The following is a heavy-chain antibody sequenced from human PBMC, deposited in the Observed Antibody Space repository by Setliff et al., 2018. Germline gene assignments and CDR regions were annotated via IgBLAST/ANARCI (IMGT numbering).Heavy chain of an antibody. D-gene: IGHD2-15*01. Sequence: PSETLSLTCTVSGGSISTYYWSWIRQSPGKGLEWIGYVYYSGSATYNPSLKSRVTISVDTSKNQFSLKVRSVTAADTAVYYCARQYCSGGTCYSDYWGQGTRVTVSS. J-gene: IGHJ4*02. CDR3: ARQYCSGGTCYSDY. V-gene: IGHV4-59*01. CDR1: GGSISTYY. CDR2: VYYSGSA.